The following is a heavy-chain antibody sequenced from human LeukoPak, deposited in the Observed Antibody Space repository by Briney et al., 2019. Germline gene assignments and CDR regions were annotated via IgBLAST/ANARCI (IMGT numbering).Heavy chain of an antibody. CDR3: ARGPDSSSSNWFDP. D-gene: IGHD6-6*01. CDR2: IYYSGST. J-gene: IGHJ5*02. CDR1: GGSISSGGYY. Sequence: PSQTLSLTCSVSGGSISSGGYYWSWIRQHPGKGLEWIGYIYYSGSTYYNPSLKSRVTISVDTSKNQSSLKLSSVTAADTAVYYCARGPDSSSSNWFDPWGQGTLVTVSS. V-gene: IGHV4-31*03.